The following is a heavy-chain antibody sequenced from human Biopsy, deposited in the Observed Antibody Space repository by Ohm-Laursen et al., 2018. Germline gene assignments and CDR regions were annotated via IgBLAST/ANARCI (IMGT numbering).Heavy chain of an antibody. CDR3: VREELDCAGGTCYSGPLDL. D-gene: IGHD2-15*01. CDR1: GYSFTSYG. J-gene: IGHJ4*03. V-gene: IGHV1-18*01. Sequence: ASVKVSCKASGYSFTSYGMNWVRQAPGQGLEWVGWISPYFGNTNSTQKLQARVTLSTETSTDTAYMELRSLRYDDTAIYYRVREELDCAGGTCYSGPLDLWGQGTLITVSS. CDR2: ISPYFGNT.